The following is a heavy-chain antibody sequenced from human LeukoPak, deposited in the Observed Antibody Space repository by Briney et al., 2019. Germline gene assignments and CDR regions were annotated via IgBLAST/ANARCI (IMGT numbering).Heavy chain of an antibody. J-gene: IGHJ6*03. Sequence: GGFLRLSCAASGFTFSSYSMNWVRQAPGKGLEWVSSISSSSSYIYYADSVKGRFTISRDNAKNSLYLQMNSLRAEDTAVYYCARGGGYYYMDVWGKGITVTVSS. V-gene: IGHV3-21*01. CDR2: ISSSSSYI. D-gene: IGHD3-10*01. CDR1: GFTFSSYS. CDR3: ARGGGYYYMDV.